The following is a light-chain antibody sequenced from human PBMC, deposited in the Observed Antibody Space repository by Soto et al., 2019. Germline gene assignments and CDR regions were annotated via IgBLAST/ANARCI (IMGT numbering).Light chain of an antibody. CDR1: SSDVGSYNY. Sequence: QSVLTQPASVCGSPGQSITISCTGTSSDVGSYNYVSWYQQHPGKAPKLMIYDVSDRPSGVSNRFSGSKSGNTASLTISGLQAEDEADYYCSSYTSSSTFPCVFGTGTKVTVL. J-gene: IGLJ1*01. V-gene: IGLV2-14*01. CDR2: DVS. CDR3: SSYTSSSTFPCV.